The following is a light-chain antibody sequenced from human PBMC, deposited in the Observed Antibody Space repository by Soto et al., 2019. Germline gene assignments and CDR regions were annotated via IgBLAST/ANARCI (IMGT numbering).Light chain of an antibody. Sequence: DIQMTQFPSTLSASVGDRVTITCRASQNIGSWLAWYQQKPGKAPKVLIYDVSNLETGVPSRFSGGGSGTEFTLTISSLQPDDFATYYCQQYNTYWTFGQGTKVEIK. V-gene: IGKV1-5*01. J-gene: IGKJ1*01. CDR2: DVS. CDR1: QNIGSW. CDR3: QQYNTYWT.